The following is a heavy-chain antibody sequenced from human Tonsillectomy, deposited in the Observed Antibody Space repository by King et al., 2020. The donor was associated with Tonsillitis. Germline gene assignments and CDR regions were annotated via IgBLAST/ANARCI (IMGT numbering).Heavy chain of an antibody. CDR2: INPSGGST. Sequence: VQLVESGAEVKKPGASLKVSCKASGYTFTDYYMHWVRQAPGQGLEWMGIINPSGGSTSYAQKFQGRVTMTRDTSTSTVYMELSSLRSEDTAVYYCARGGDYGGHRVDFQHWGQGTLVTVSS. D-gene: IGHD4-23*01. V-gene: IGHV1-46*01. J-gene: IGHJ1*01. CDR3: ARGGDYGGHRVDFQH. CDR1: GYTFTDYY.